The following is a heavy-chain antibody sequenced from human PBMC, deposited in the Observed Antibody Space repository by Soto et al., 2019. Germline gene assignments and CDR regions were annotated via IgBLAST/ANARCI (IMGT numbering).Heavy chain of an antibody. CDR1: GYSFTSYW. Sequence: LGESLKISCKGSGYSFTSYWIGWVRQMPGKGLEWMGIIYPGDSDTRYSPSFQGQVTISADKSISTAYLQWSSLKASDTAMYYCARREGNYGPKGYYYYMDVWGKGTTVTV. V-gene: IGHV5-51*01. CDR2: IYPGDSDT. CDR3: ARREGNYGPKGYYYYMDV. J-gene: IGHJ6*03. D-gene: IGHD4-4*01.